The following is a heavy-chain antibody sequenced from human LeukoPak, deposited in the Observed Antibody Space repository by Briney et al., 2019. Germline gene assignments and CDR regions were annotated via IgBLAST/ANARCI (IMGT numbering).Heavy chain of an antibody. CDR2: MSPRSGDT. J-gene: IGHJ3*02. CDR1: GYTFTSYD. CDR3: ARVRREGYNGGDAFDI. D-gene: IGHD5-24*01. V-gene: IGHV1-8*01. Sequence: ASVKVSCKASGYTFTSYDIHWVRQATGQGLGWMGLMSPRSGDTAYAQKFQGRVTITRNTSKGTAYMQLSGLRSEDSAMYYCARVRREGYNGGDAFDIWGQGTRVTVSS.